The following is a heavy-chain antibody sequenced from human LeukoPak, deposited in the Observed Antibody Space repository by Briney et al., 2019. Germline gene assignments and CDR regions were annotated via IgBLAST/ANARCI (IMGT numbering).Heavy chain of an antibody. J-gene: IGHJ5*02. Sequence: ASVKVSCKVSGYTLTELPMHWVRQAPGKGLEWMGGFDPEDGETIYAQKFQGRVTITADESTSTAYMELSSLRSEDTAVYYCARKYCSGGSCYARFDPWGQGILVTVSS. V-gene: IGHV1-24*01. D-gene: IGHD2-15*01. CDR2: FDPEDGET. CDR1: GYTLTELP. CDR3: ARKYCSGGSCYARFDP.